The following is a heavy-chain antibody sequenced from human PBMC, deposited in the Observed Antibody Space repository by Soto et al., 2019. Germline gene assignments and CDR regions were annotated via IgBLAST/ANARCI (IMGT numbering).Heavy chain of an antibody. J-gene: IGHJ4*02. Sequence: GGSLRLSCAASGFTFSTYSMNWVRQAPGKGLEWVSYISSSSSTIYYADSVKGRFTISRDNSRNTLFLQMNSLRAEDTAVYYCARDYYKYYDSSGYYRSPAYWGQGTLVTVSS. CDR1: GFTFSTYS. CDR2: ISSSSSTI. D-gene: IGHD3-22*01. V-gene: IGHV3-48*01. CDR3: ARDYYKYYDSSGYYRSPAY.